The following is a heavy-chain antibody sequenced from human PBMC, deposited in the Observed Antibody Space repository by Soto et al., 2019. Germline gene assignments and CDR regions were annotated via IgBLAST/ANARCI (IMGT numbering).Heavy chain of an antibody. Sequence: ASVKVSCKASGYTFTSYAMHWVRQAPGQRLEWMGWINAGNGNTKYSQKFQGRVTITRDTSASTAYMELSSLRSEDTAVYYCARQIRGYSYGDYWGQGTLVTVSS. J-gene: IGHJ4*02. D-gene: IGHD5-18*01. V-gene: IGHV1-3*01. CDR3: ARQIRGYSYGDY. CDR1: GYTFTSYA. CDR2: INAGNGNT.